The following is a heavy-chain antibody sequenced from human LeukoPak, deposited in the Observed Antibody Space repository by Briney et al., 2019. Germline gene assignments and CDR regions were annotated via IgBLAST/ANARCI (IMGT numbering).Heavy chain of an antibody. J-gene: IGHJ6*04. CDR1: GYTFTSYY. Sequence: WASVKVSCKASGYTFTSYYMHWVRQAPGQGLEWMGIINPSGGSTSYAQKFQGRVTMTRDTSTSTVYMELSSLRSEDTAVYYCARKGGDYDFWSAMDVWGKGTTVTVSS. V-gene: IGHV1-46*03. CDR2: INPSGGST. D-gene: IGHD3-3*01. CDR3: ARKGGDYDFWSAMDV.